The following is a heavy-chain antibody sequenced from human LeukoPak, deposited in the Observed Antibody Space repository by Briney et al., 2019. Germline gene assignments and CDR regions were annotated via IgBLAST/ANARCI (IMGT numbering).Heavy chain of an antibody. V-gene: IGHV1-2*02. CDR2: INPNSGGT. Sequence: GASVKVSCKASGYTFTGYYMHWVRQAPGQGLEWMGWINPNSGGTNYAQKFQGRVTMTRDTSISTAYMELSRLRSDDTAVYYCASPINSGSYEYYFDYWGQGTLVTVSS. CDR3: ASPINSGSYEYYFDY. J-gene: IGHJ4*02. D-gene: IGHD1-26*01. CDR1: GYTFTGYY.